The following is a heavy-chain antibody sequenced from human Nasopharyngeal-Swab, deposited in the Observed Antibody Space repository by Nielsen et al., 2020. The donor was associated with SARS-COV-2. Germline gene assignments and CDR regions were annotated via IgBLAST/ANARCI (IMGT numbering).Heavy chain of an antibody. CDR3: VRGGLGTGLEN. J-gene: IGHJ4*02. Sequence: GGSLRLSCAASGFTFGNYWMHWVRLPPGKGLEWVSQIDVDGRRTTYADSVKGRFTISRDNAKNTLYLQMNSLRAEDTAVYYCVRGGLGTGLENWGQGTLVTVSS. V-gene: IGHV3-74*01. CDR2: IDVDGRRT. D-gene: IGHD1-14*01. CDR1: GFTFGNYW.